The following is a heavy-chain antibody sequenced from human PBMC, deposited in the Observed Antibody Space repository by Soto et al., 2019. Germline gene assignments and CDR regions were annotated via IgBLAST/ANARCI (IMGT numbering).Heavy chain of an antibody. D-gene: IGHD3-3*01. V-gene: IGHV1-58*02. CDR1: GFTFTTSG. CDR3: AAVVPPSGILERLGLDP. CDR2: IVVGSGNT. Sequence: ASVKVSCKASGFTFTTSGIHWVRQARGQGLEWMGWIVVGSGNTKYNQKYQEIVTLTRDMATDTAYMDLRSLTSADTAIYYCAAVVPPSGILERLGLDPWGQGTLFTGSS. J-gene: IGHJ5*02.